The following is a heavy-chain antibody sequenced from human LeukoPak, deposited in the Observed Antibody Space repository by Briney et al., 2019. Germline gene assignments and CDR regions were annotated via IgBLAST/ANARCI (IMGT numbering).Heavy chain of an antibody. CDR1: GFSISSYY. Sequence: SETLSLTCTVSGFSISSYYLNWIRQPPGKGLEWIGYIYYSGSTNYHASLKSHVTRSVDTSKNQFSLKLSSVTAADTAVYYCARCGIHYYDRYLDLWGRGTLVTVSS. V-gene: IGHV4-59*12. CDR3: ARCGIHYYDRYLDL. CDR2: IYYSGST. D-gene: IGHD3-22*01. J-gene: IGHJ2*01.